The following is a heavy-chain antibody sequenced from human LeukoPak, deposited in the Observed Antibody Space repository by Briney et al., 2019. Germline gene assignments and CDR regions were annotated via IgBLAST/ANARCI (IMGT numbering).Heavy chain of an antibody. CDR1: GFTVSNAW. CDR2: IKRKTDGGTS. Sequence: GGSLRLSCAASGFTVSNAWMSWVRQAPGEGLEWVGRIKRKTDGGTSDYAAPVKGRFTISRDDSENTLNLQMNSLKTEDTAVYYCTAQGGYWGQGTPVTVSS. CDR3: TAQGGY. V-gene: IGHV3-15*01. J-gene: IGHJ4*02. D-gene: IGHD3-16*01.